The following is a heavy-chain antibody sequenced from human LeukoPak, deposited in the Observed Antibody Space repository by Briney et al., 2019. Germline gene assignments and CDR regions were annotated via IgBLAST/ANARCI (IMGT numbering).Heavy chain of an antibody. CDR1: GGSISSYY. CDR3: AREGHWTPDAFDI. CDR2: IYYSGST. Sequence: PSETLSLTCTVSGGSISSYYWNWIRQPPGKGLEWIGYIYYSGSTKYNPSLKSRVTISVDTSKNQFSLKLSSVTAADTAVYYCAREGHWTPDAFDIWGQGTMVTVSS. V-gene: IGHV4-59*01. D-gene: IGHD1-1*01. J-gene: IGHJ3*02.